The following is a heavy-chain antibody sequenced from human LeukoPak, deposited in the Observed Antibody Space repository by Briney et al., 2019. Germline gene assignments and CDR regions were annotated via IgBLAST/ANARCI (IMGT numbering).Heavy chain of an antibody. D-gene: IGHD5-24*01. CDR1: GGTFSSYA. Sequence: SVKVSCKASGGTFSSYAISWVRQAPGQGLEWMGGIIPIFGTANSAQKFQGRVTITADESTSTAYMELSSLRSEDTAVYYCAGVEMATGFDYWGQGTLVTVSS. J-gene: IGHJ4*02. V-gene: IGHV1-69*13. CDR3: AGVEMATGFDY. CDR2: IIPIFGTA.